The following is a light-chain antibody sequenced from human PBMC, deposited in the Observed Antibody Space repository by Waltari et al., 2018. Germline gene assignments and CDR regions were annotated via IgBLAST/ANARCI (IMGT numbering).Light chain of an antibody. Sequence: DIVMTQSPDSLAVSLGERATINCKSRQSVLYNSNDKHHLAWYQQKPGQPPKLLIYWASTRESGVPDRFSGSGSGTDFTLTISSLQAEDVAVYYCQQYYRSRTFGQGTKVEIK. J-gene: IGKJ1*01. CDR3: QQYYRSRT. CDR1: QSVLYNSNDKHH. V-gene: IGKV4-1*01. CDR2: WAS.